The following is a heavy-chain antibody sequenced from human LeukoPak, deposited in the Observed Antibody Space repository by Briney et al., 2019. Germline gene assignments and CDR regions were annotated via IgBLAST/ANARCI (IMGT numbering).Heavy chain of an antibody. CDR1: GFTFSSYG. CDR3: ARDGGYYYGSGSYYDDY. J-gene: IGHJ4*02. CDR2: IRYDGSNK. Sequence: PGGSLRLSCAASGFTFSSYGMHWVRQAPGKGLGWVAFIRYDGSNKYYADSVKGRFTISRDNAKNSLYLQMNSLRAEDTAVYYCARDGGYYYGSGSYYDDYWGQGTLVTVSS. V-gene: IGHV3-30*02. D-gene: IGHD3-10*01.